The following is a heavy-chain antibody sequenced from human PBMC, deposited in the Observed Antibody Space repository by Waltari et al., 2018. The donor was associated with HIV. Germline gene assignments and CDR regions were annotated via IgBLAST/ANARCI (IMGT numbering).Heavy chain of an antibody. Sequence: QVQLQQSGPGLVKPSGTLSLTCAVSGGSIGSSDWWSWVRQSPEKGLGGIWEIFHSGPTIYNPSLKSRATISVDKSKNQFSLKLTSMTAADTSVYFCARSTVGKPRYYYSGMDVWGQGTTVTVSS. CDR1: GGSIGSSDW. CDR2: IFHSGPT. J-gene: IGHJ6*02. D-gene: IGHD4-17*01. V-gene: IGHV4-4*02. CDR3: ARSTVGKPRYYYSGMDV.